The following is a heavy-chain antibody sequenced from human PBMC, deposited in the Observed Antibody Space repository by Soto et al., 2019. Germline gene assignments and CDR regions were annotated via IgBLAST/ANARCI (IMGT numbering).Heavy chain of an antibody. CDR2: ISAYNGNT. Sequence: QVQLVQSGAEVKKPGASVKVSCKASGYTFTSYGISWVRQAPGQGREWMGWISAYNGNTNYAQKLQGRVTMTTDTSTSTAYMELRSLRSDDTAVYYCARDRGARLVWLVEELDYWGQGTLVTVSS. CDR3: ARDRGARLVWLVEELDY. D-gene: IGHD6-19*01. CDR1: GYTFTSYG. J-gene: IGHJ4*02. V-gene: IGHV1-18*04.